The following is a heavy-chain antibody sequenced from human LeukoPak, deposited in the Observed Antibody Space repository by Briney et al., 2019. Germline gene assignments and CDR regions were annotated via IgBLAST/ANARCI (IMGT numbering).Heavy chain of an antibody. D-gene: IGHD1-26*01. Sequence: ASVKVSCKASGYTFTSYYMHWVRQAPGQGLEWMGWMNPNSGNTGYAQKFQGRVTITRNTSISTAYMELSSLRSEDTAVYYCARKYFGSSSDYWGQGTLVTVSS. CDR1: GYTFTSYY. J-gene: IGHJ4*02. CDR3: ARKYFGSSSDY. CDR2: MNPNSGNT. V-gene: IGHV1-8*03.